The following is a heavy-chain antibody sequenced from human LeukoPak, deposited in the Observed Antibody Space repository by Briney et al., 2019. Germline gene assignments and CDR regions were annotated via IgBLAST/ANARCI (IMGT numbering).Heavy chain of an antibody. Sequence: PGGSLRLSCGASGFSFNTYYMTWVRQAPGKGLDWVANINQDGRLTSYTDSVRGRFTISRDNAKNSLYLQMSSLSAEDTAVYYCARGSHIQFSRYYFDCWGQGTLVTVSS. CDR1: GFSFNTYY. CDR2: INQDGRLT. J-gene: IGHJ4*02. V-gene: IGHV3-7*01. D-gene: IGHD4-11*01. CDR3: ARGSHIQFSRYYFDC.